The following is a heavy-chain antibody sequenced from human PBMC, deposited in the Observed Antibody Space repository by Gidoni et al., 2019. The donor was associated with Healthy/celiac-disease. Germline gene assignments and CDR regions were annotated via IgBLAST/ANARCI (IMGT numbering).Heavy chain of an antibody. CDR3: AKDRTYYDSSGQEGDGFDY. D-gene: IGHD3-22*01. Sequence: GKGLEWVAVISYDGSNKYYADSVKGRFTISRDNSKNTLYLQMNSLRAEDTAVYYCAKDRTYYDSSGQEGDGFDYWGQGTLVTVSS. J-gene: IGHJ4*02. V-gene: IGHV3-30*18. CDR2: ISYDGSNK.